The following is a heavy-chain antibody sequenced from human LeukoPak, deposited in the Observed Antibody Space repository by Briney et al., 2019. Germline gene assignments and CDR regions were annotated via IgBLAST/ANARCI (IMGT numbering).Heavy chain of an antibody. V-gene: IGHV4-34*01. Sequence: PSETLSLTCTVSGASISGHYLTWIRHAPGKGLEWIGEINHSGSTNYIPSLKSRVTISVDTSKNQFSLKLSSVTAADTAVYYCARRYRYYYTIDYWGQGTLVTVSS. CDR1: GASISGHY. J-gene: IGHJ4*02. CDR3: ARRYRYYYTIDY. CDR2: INHSGST. D-gene: IGHD3-3*01.